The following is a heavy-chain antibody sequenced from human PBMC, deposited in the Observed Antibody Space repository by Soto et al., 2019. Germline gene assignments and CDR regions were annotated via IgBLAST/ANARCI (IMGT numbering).Heavy chain of an antibody. V-gene: IGHV3-9*01. Sequence: DVQLVESGGGLVQPGRSLRLSCAASGFTFDDYAMHWVRQAPGKGLEWVSGISWNSGSIGYADSVKGRFTISRDNAKNSLYLQMNSLRAEDTALYYCAKDRYSHYYYGMDVWGQGTTVTVSS. D-gene: IGHD5-18*01. CDR3: AKDRYSHYYYGMDV. CDR2: ISWNSGSI. CDR1: GFTFDDYA. J-gene: IGHJ6*02.